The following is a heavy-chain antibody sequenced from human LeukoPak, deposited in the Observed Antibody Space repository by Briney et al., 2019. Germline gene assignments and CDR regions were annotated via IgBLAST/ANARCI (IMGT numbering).Heavy chain of an antibody. V-gene: IGHV3-30*02. Sequence: GGSLRLSCAASGFTFSSYGMHWVRQAPGKGLEWVSFIWYDGSNKYYADSVKGRFTISRDNSKNTLYLQMNSLRAEDRAVYYCAKDLYSSSGRLFDYWGQGILVTVSS. CDR3: AKDLYSSSGRLFDY. CDR2: IWYDGSNK. D-gene: IGHD6-6*01. J-gene: IGHJ4*02. CDR1: GFTFSSYG.